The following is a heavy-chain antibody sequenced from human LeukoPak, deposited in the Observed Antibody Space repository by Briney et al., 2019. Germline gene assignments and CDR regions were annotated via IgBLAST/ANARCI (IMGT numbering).Heavy chain of an antibody. Sequence: GGSLRLSCAASGFTFSSYAMSWVRQAPGKGLEWVSAISGSGGSTYYADSVKGRFTISRDNSKNTLYLQMNSLRAEDTAVYYCATRGDILTGYPYYFDYWGQGTLVTVSS. J-gene: IGHJ4*02. CDR1: GFTFSSYA. V-gene: IGHV3-23*01. CDR2: ISGSGGST. D-gene: IGHD3-9*01. CDR3: ATRGDILTGYPYYFDY.